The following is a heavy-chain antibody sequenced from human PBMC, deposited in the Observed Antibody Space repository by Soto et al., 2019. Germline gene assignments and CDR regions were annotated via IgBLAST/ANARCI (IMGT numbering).Heavy chain of an antibody. D-gene: IGHD3-10*01. CDR1: GASIRSYY. Sequence: QVQLQESGPGLVKPSETLSLTCSVFGASIRSYYWTWVRQPAGKGLEWIGLFYYNGIINYNPSLRGRVTMSVDTSKNQVSLKLAAVTAAATARYYGARVRYTLVRGVETSLWFDPWGQGTLVTVSS. V-gene: IGHV4-4*07. CDR2: FYYNGII. J-gene: IGHJ5*02. CDR3: ARVRYTLVRGVETSLWFDP.